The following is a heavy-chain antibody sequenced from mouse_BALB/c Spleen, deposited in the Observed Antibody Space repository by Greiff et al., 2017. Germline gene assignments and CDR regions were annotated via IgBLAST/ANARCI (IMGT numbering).Heavy chain of an antibody. CDR2: INPSTGYT. V-gene: IGHV1-7*01. Sequence: VQLQQSGAELAKPGASVKMSCKASGYTFTSYWMHWVKQRPGQGLEWIGYINPSTGYTEYNQKFKDKATLTADKSSSTAYMQLSSLTSEDSAVYYCASPYYYGSSYDAMDYWGQGTSVTVSS. CDR1: GYTFTSYW. CDR3: ASPYYYGSSYDAMDY. J-gene: IGHJ4*01. D-gene: IGHD1-1*01.